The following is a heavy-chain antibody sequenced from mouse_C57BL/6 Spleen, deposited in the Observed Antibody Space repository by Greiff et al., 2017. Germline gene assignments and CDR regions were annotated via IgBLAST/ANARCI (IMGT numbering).Heavy chain of an antibody. CDR2: IDPSDSYT. J-gene: IGHJ4*01. V-gene: IGHV1-69*01. CDR3: ARGDGDY. D-gene: IGHD2-3*01. CDR1: GYTFTSYW. Sequence: VKLQQPGAELVMPGASVKLSCKASGYTFTSYWMHWVKQRPGQGLEWIGEIDPSDSYTNYNQKFKGKSTLTVDKSSSTAYMQLSSLTSEDSAVYYCARGDGDYWGQGTSVTVSS.